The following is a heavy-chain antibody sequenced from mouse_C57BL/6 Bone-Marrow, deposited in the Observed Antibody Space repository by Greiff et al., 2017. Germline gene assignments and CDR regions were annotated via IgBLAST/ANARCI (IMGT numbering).Heavy chain of an antibody. D-gene: IGHD2-2*01. CDR1: GYTFTSHW. J-gene: IGHJ2*02. CDR3: AMRKWFYFDY. V-gene: IGHV1-74*01. CDR2: IHPSDSDT. Sequence: QVQLQQPGAELVKPGASVKVSCKASGYTFTSHWMHWVKQRPGQGLAWIGRIHPSDSDTNYNQTFKGKATLTGYQSSSPAYMQLSSLTSEDSAVYYCAMRKWFYFDYWGQGSSLSVSS.